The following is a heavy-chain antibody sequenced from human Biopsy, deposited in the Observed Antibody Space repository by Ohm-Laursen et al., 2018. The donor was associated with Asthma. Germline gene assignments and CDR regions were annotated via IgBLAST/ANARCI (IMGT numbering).Heavy chain of an antibody. V-gene: IGHV3-30*18. CDR1: GFTFSSYW. D-gene: IGHD1-1*01. Sequence: SLRLSCAAPGFTFSSYWMHWVRQAPGKGLEWVAVISYDGSNKYYADSVKGRFTISRDNSKNTLYLQMNSLRAEDTAVYYCAKESGSNYAFDIWGQGTMVTVSS. CDR2: ISYDGSNK. J-gene: IGHJ3*02. CDR3: AKESGSNYAFDI.